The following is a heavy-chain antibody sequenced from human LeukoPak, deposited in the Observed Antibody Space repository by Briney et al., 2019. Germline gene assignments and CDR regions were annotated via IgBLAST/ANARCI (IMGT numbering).Heavy chain of an antibody. V-gene: IGHV1-18*01. Sequence: GASVKVSCKASGYTFTSYGISWVRQAPGQGLEWMGWISAYNGNTNYAQKLQGRVTMTTDTSTSTAYMELRSLRSDDTAVYYCARVHVLRYFDWLSYFGYWGQGTLVTVSS. CDR2: ISAYNGNT. CDR1: GYTFTSYG. D-gene: IGHD3-9*01. J-gene: IGHJ4*02. CDR3: ARVHVLRYFDWLSYFGY.